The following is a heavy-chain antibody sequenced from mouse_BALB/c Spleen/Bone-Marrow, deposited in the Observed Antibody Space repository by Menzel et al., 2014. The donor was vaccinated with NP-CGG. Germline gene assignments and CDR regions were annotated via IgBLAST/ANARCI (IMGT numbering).Heavy chain of an antibody. Sequence: VKLQESGAELAKPGASVKMSCKASGYTFXTYWMHWVKQRPGQGLEWIGYINPSTGYTEYIQKFKDKATLTADKSSSTAYMQLNSLTSEDSSVYYCVLITPVVSDYWGQGTTLTVSS. J-gene: IGHJ2*01. D-gene: IGHD1-1*01. CDR3: VLITPVVSDY. CDR1: GYTFXTYW. V-gene: IGHV1-7*01. CDR2: INPSTGYT.